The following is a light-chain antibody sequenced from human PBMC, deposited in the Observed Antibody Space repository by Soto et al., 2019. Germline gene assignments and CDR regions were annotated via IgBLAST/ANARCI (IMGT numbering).Light chain of an antibody. CDR2: DVN. J-gene: IGLJ1*01. CDR3: SSYTSSNTYV. Sequence: QSVLIQPASVSGSPGHSIAISCTGTSVDVGGFEYVSWYQQHPGKVPKLMIYDVNNRPSGVSNRFSGSKSGNTASLTISGLQAEDEADYFCSSYTSSNTYVFGNGTKVTVL. V-gene: IGLV2-14*03. CDR1: SVDVGGFEY.